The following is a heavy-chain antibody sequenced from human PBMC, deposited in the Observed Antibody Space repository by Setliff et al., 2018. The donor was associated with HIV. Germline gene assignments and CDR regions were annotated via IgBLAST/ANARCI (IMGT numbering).Heavy chain of an antibody. Sequence: ASVKVSCKASGYTFTNYGITWVRQAPGHGLEWMGWLRTGNGDTSYSESLQGRVTFTSDTSANTAYMELRSLGSDDTAVYFCARRASTAEVFDYWGQGTLVTVSS. V-gene: IGHV1-18*01. CDR1: GYTFTNYG. CDR3: ARRASTAEVFDY. J-gene: IGHJ4*02. CDR2: LRTGNGDT. D-gene: IGHD1-1*01.